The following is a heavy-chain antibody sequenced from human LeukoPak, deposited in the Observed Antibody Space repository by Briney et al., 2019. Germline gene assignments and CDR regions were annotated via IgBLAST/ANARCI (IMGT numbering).Heavy chain of an antibody. CDR3: ARRRAYNWNYGGWFDP. CDR1: GGSISSHH. Sequence: PSETLSLTCTVSGGSISSHHWSWIRQPPGKGLEGNGYIYYSGSSNYNSSLKCRVTISVDTSKNQFSLKLSSVTAADTAVYYCARRRAYNWNYGGWFDPWGQGTLVTVSS. CDR2: IYYSGSS. J-gene: IGHJ5*02. D-gene: IGHD1-7*01. V-gene: IGHV4-59*11.